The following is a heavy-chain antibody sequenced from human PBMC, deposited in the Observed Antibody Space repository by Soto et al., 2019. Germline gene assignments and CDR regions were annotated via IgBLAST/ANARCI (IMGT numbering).Heavy chain of an antibody. CDR1: GGPISSYF. Sequence: SETLSLTXTVTGGPISSYFWSWIRQPPGKGLEWMGYIYYSGSTNYNPSLKSRVTRSVDTSKNQFSLKLSSVTGAGTAVYYCAGSVVVGAQGMTDAFDIWGQGTMGTV. V-gene: IGHV4-59*01. CDR2: IYYSGST. J-gene: IGHJ3*02. CDR3: AGSVVVGAQGMTDAFDI. D-gene: IGHD2-15*01.